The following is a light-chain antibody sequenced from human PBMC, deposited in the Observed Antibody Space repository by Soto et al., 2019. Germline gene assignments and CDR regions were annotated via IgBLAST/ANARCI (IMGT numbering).Light chain of an antibody. CDR2: DAS. Sequence: DIQMTQSPSTLSASVGDRVTITCRASQSISSWLAWYQQKPGKAPKLLIYDASSLESGVPSRFSGSGSGTEFTLTIRRLQPDDFATYYCQQYTNTNNPWMFGQGTKVDIK. CDR3: QQYTNTNNPWM. V-gene: IGKV1-5*01. J-gene: IGKJ1*01. CDR1: QSISSW.